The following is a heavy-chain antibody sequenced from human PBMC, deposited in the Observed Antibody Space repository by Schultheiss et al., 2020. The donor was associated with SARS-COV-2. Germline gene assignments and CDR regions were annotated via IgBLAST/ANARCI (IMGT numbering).Heavy chain of an antibody. D-gene: IGHD3-22*01. CDR3: ARGDLSYDSSGYYFDY. CDR1: GYSISSGYY. J-gene: IGHJ4*02. V-gene: IGHV4-61*01. Sequence: SETLSLTCAVSGYSISSGYYWGWIRQPPGKGLEWIGYIYYSGSTNYNPSLKSRVTISVDTSKNQFSLKLSSVTAADTAVYYCARGDLSYDSSGYYFDYWGQGTLVTVSS. CDR2: IYYSGST.